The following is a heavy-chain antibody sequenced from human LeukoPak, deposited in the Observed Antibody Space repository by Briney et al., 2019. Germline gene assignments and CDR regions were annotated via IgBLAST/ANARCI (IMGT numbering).Heavy chain of an antibody. CDR2: ISSDENTK. D-gene: IGHD3-3*01. Sequence: GGSLRLSCAASGSTFSCCAIHWVRQAPGRGLEWVAVISSDENTKFYADSVKGRFTVYRDNSKKTVWLQMNSLRAEDTAVYYCARPYYDFWSGYLAVYGMDVWGQGTTVTVSS. J-gene: IGHJ6*02. V-gene: IGHV3-30-3*01. CDR1: GSTFSCCA. CDR3: ARPYYDFWSGYLAVYGMDV.